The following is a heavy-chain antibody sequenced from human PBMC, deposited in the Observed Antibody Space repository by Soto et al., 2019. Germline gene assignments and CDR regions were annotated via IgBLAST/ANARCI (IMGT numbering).Heavy chain of an antibody. CDR3: ARDIPPILGYCSGGSCPDAFDI. V-gene: IGHV3-21*01. CDR1: GFTFSSYS. CDR2: ISSSSSYI. J-gene: IGHJ3*02. D-gene: IGHD2-15*01. Sequence: TGGSLRLSCAASGFTFSSYSMNWVRQAPGKGLEWVSSISSSSSYIYYADSVKGRFTISRDNAKNSLYLQMNSLRAEDTAVYYCARDIPPILGYCSGGSCPDAFDIWGQGTMVTVSS.